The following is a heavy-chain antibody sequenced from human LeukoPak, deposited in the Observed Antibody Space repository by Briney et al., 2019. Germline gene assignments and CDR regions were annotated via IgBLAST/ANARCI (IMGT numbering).Heavy chain of an antibody. V-gene: IGHV1-46*01. J-gene: IGHJ3*02. D-gene: IGHD4-23*01. CDR2: ISPSGGST. CDR1: GNTFSSYF. Sequence: ASVKVSCKASGNTFSSYFIHWVRQAPGQGLEWMGIISPSGGSTSYAQKFQGRVTMTRDTSTSTVYMELSSLRSEDTAVYYCGRVTLYAFDIWGQGTMVTVSS. CDR3: GRVTLYAFDI.